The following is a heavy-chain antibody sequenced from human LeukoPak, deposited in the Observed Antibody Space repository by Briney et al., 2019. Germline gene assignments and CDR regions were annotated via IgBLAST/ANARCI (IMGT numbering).Heavy chain of an antibody. D-gene: IGHD3-10*01. V-gene: IGHV4-39*01. CDR2: IYHSGST. CDR3: AGQTSEVEEVIIPSYYFDF. CDR1: GGSINTYH. J-gene: IGHJ4*02. Sequence: SETLSLTCTVSGGSINTYHWGWIRQPPGRGLEWIGNIYHSGSTHYNPSLKSRVTISVDTSKIQFSLKLNSVTAADTAVYYCAGQTSEVEEVIIPSYYFDFWGQGTLVTVSS.